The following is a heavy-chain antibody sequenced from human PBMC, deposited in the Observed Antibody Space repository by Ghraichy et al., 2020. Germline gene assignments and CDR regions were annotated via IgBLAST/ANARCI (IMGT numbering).Heavy chain of an antibody. CDR2: VDYSGTT. CDR3: ARLPYLYGRSWFYFDY. Sequence: SETLSLTCSVSGGPIVSSTYYWGWIRQPPGKGLEWIGSVDYSGTTYYNESLKSRVTVSLDRPKRQVSLKVSSVTAADTAVYYCARLPYLYGRSWFYFDYWGRGTLVSVSS. J-gene: IGHJ4*02. V-gene: IGHV4-39*01. D-gene: IGHD6-13*01. CDR1: GGPIVSSTYY.